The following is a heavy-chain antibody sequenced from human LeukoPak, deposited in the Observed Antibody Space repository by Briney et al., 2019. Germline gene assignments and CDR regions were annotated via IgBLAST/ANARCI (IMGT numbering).Heavy chain of an antibody. CDR3: ARFDQVSQTAGGY. Sequence: ASEKVSCKASGYTFTDYYMHWVRQAPGQGLEWMGWINPHSGGTNYAQKFQGRVTMTRDTSISTAYMELSRLRSDDTAVYYCARFDQVSQTAGGYWGQGTLVTVSS. V-gene: IGHV1-2*02. J-gene: IGHJ4*02. CDR1: GYTFTDYY. CDR2: INPHSGGT. D-gene: IGHD5/OR15-5a*01.